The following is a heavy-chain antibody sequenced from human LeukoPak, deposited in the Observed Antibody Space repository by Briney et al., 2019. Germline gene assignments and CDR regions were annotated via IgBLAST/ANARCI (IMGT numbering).Heavy chain of an antibody. CDR1: GFPFSHSA. Sequence: GGSLRLSCAASGFPFSHSAMSWVRQAPRKGLEWVSAIGGSGDTTYYADSVTGRFTISRDNAKNILYLQINSLRAEDTALYFCARRDAANSKGLDFWGQGTQVTVSS. CDR2: IGGSGDTT. V-gene: IGHV3-23*01. CDR3: ARRDAANSKGLDF. J-gene: IGHJ4*02. D-gene: IGHD4/OR15-4a*01.